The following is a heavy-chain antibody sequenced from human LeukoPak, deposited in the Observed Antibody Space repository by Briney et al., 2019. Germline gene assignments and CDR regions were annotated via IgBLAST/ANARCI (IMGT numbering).Heavy chain of an antibody. Sequence: GGSLRLSCAASGFTSTNYWMSWVRQAPGKGLEWVANIKEDGNEKYYVDSVKGRFTISRDNAKNSLYLQMNSLRAEDTAVYYCAKGGYCSGGSCYFDYWGQGTLVTVST. CDR1: GFTSTNYW. CDR3: AKGGYCSGGSCYFDY. J-gene: IGHJ4*02. CDR2: IKEDGNEK. D-gene: IGHD2-15*01. V-gene: IGHV3-7*01.